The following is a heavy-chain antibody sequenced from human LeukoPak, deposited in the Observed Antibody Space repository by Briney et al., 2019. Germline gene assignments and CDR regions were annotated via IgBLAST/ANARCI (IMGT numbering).Heavy chain of an antibody. CDR1: GFSLSTSGVG. CDR3: VHNYDILTGYYY. Sequence: SGPTLVKPTQTLTLTCTFSGFSLSTSGVGVGWIRQPPGKALEWLALIYWNDDKRYSPSLKSRLTITKDTSKNQVVLTMTNMDPVDTATYYCVHNYDILTGYYYWGQGTLVTVSS. CDR2: IYWNDDK. D-gene: IGHD3-9*01. J-gene: IGHJ4*02. V-gene: IGHV2-5*01.